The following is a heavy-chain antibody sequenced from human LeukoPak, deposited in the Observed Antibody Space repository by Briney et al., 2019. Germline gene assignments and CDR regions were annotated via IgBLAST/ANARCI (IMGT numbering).Heavy chain of an antibody. CDR3: ARDDKGIAVAGFDY. V-gene: IGHV3-21*01. Sequence: GGSLRLSCAASGFTFSNYYMNWVRQAPGKGLEWVSSISSGSNYIYYADSLKGRFTISRDNAKNSLYLQMNSLRAEDTAVYYCARDDKGIAVAGFDYWGQGTLVTVSS. CDR2: ISSGSNYI. CDR1: GFTFSNYY. J-gene: IGHJ4*02. D-gene: IGHD6-19*01.